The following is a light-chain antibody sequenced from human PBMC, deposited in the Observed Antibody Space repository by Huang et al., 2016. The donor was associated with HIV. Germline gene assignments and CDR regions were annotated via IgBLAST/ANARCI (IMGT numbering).Light chain of an antibody. V-gene: IGKV3-11*01. CDR2: DAS. CDR1: QSVRSS. J-gene: IGKJ1*01. CDR3: QQRSNWPPRT. Sequence: EIVLTQSPATLSLSPGERATLSCRASQSVRSSLAWYQQKPGQAPRLLIYDASNRATGIPARFSGSGSVTDFTLTISSLEPEDFAVYYCQQRSNWPPRTFGQGTKVEIK.